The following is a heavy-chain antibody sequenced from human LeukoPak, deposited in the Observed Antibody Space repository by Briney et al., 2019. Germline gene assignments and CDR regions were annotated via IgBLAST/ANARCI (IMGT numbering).Heavy chain of an antibody. CDR2: IWYDGSNK. D-gene: IGHD6-13*01. Sequence: PGGSLRLSCAASGFTFSSYGMHWVRQAPGKGLEWVAVIWYDGSNKYYADSVKGRFTISRDNAKNSLYLQMNSLRAEDTAVYYCARVIEAASGYRYYYYGMDVWGQGTTVTVSS. J-gene: IGHJ6*02. CDR1: GFTFSSYG. V-gene: IGHV3-33*01. CDR3: ARVIEAASGYRYYYYGMDV.